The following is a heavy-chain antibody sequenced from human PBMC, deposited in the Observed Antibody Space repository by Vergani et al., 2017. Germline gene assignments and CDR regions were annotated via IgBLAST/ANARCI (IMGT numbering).Heavy chain of an antibody. D-gene: IGHD3-10*01. V-gene: IGHV4-34*02. J-gene: IGHJ4*02. CDR3: AVRPRVNLVGGEIVTKRTFDY. CDR1: GESFSSFY. Sequence: QVQLQQWGAGVVKPSGTLSLTCAVFGESFSSFYWSWIRQPPGKGLELIGEINNDGLTNYNPSLESRVTVSRDTAKNQFSLNLMSVTAADTAMYYCAVRPRVNLVGGEIVTKRTFDYWSQGSLVTVSS. CDR2: INNDGLT.